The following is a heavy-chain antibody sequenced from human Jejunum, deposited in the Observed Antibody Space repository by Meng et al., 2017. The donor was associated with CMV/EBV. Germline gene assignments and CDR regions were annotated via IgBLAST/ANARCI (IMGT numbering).Heavy chain of an antibody. CDR1: GCIFSDYG. D-gene: IGHD4-11*01. CDR3: AKDRGDYSNFRFDP. CDR2: ISGSGGGT. V-gene: IGHV3-23*01. Sequence: ASGCIFSDYGMSWVRQAPGKGQEWLSGISGSGGGTYYAESIKGRFTISRDNSKNTIYLQMDNLRAEDTAVYYCAKDRGDYSNFRFDPWGQGTLVTVSS. J-gene: IGHJ5*02.